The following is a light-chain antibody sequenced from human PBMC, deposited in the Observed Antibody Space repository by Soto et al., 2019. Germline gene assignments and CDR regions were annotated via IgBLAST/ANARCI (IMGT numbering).Light chain of an antibody. CDR1: SSDVGGYNY. Sequence: QSVLTQPPSASGSPGQSVTLSCTGTSSDVGGYNYVSWYQQHPGKAPKLMIYEVSKRPSGVPDRFSGSKSGNTASLTVSGLQAEDEADYYCSSYAGSNKVVFGGGTQLTVL. V-gene: IGLV2-8*01. J-gene: IGLJ2*01. CDR3: SSYAGSNKVV. CDR2: EVS.